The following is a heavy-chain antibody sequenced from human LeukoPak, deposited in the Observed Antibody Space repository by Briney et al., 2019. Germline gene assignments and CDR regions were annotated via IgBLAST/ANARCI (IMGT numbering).Heavy chain of an antibody. V-gene: IGHV4-39*01. CDR1: GGSISSSSYY. Sequence: PSETLSLTCTVSGGSISSSSYYWGWIRQPPGKGLEWIGSIYYSGSTYYNPPLKSRVTISVDTSKNQFSLKLSSVTAADTAVYYCALVLAGYFDYWGQGTLVTVSS. J-gene: IGHJ4*02. CDR2: IYYSGST. D-gene: IGHD4/OR15-4a*01. CDR3: ALVLAGYFDY.